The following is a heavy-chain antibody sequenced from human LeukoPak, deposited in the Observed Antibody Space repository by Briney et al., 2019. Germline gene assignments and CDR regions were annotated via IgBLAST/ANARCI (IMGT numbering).Heavy chain of an antibody. Sequence: SETLSLTCTVSGGSISSYYWSWIRQPPGKGLEWIGYIYYSGSTNYNPSLKSRVTISVDTSKDQFSLKLSSVTAADTAVYYCARQGYYSEDWFDPWGQGTLVTVSS. V-gene: IGHV4-59*01. CDR1: GGSISSYY. CDR3: ARQGYYSEDWFDP. D-gene: IGHD3-22*01. CDR2: IYYSGST. J-gene: IGHJ5*02.